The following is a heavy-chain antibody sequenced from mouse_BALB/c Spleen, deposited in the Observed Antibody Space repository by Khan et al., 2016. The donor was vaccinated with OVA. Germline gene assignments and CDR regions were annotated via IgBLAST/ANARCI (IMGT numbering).Heavy chain of an antibody. CDR1: GFNIKDTY. D-gene: IGHD2-3*01. CDR2: IDPANGNT. J-gene: IGHJ4*01. V-gene: IGHV14-3*02. CDR3: ALRGDIYDTYYGYAMDY. Sequence: VQLQQPGAELVKPGASVKLSCTASGFNIKDTYMHWVKQRPEQGLEWIGRIDPANGNTQYDPKFQGKATITADTSSNTAYLQLSSLTSEDTAVYYCALRGDIYDTYYGYAMDYWGQGTSVTVSP.